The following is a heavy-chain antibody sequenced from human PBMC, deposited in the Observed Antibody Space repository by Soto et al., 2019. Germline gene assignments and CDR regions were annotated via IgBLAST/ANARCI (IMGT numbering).Heavy chain of an antibody. Sequence: GASVKVSCKASGYTFTSYAMRWVRQAPGQRLEWMGWINAGNGNTKYSQKFQGRVTITRDTSASTAYMELSSLRSEDTAVYYCARRDAYCGGDCLDAFDIWGQGTMVTVSS. CDR2: INAGNGNT. J-gene: IGHJ3*02. CDR3: ARRDAYCGGDCLDAFDI. CDR1: GYTFTSYA. D-gene: IGHD2-21*02. V-gene: IGHV1-3*01.